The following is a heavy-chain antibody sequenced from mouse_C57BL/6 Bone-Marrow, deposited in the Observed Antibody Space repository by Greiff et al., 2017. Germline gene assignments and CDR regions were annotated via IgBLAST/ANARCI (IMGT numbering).Heavy chain of an antibody. CDR3: AVYYDYDEDFDY. J-gene: IGHJ2*01. D-gene: IGHD2-4*01. CDR2: IDPSDSYT. CDR1: GYTFTSYW. Sequence: QVQLQQPGAELVMPGASVKLSCKASGYTFTSYWMHWVKQRPGQGLEWIGEIDPSDSYTNYNQKFKGKSTLTVDKSSSTAYMQLSSLTSEDSAVYYCAVYYDYDEDFDYWGQGTTLQSPQ. V-gene: IGHV1-69*01.